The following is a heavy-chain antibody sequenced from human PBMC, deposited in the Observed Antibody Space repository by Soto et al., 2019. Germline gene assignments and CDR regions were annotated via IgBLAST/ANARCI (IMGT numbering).Heavy chain of an antibody. CDR2: IYYSGST. CDR3: ARRSYYGSGLYYFDY. J-gene: IGHJ4*02. Sequence: SETLSLTCTVSGGSISSYYWSWIRQPPGKGPEWIGYIYYSGSTNYNPSLKSRVTISVDTSKNQFSLKLSSVTAADTAVYYCARRSYYGSGLYYFDYWGQGTLVTVSS. CDR1: GGSISSYY. V-gene: IGHV4-59*08. D-gene: IGHD3-10*01.